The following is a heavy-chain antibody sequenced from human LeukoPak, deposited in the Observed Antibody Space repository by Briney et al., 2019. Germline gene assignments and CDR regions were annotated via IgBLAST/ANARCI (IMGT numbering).Heavy chain of an antibody. CDR2: ISSSGSTI. D-gene: IGHD3-22*01. CDR1: GFTFSSYE. CDR3: ARAFTGYYDSSGYYSRDY. Sequence: GGSLRLSCAASGFTFSSYEMNWVRQAPGKGLEWVSYISSSGSTIYYADSVKGRFTISRDNAKNSLYLQMNSLRAEDTAVYYCARAFTGYYDSSGYYSRDYWGQGILVTVSS. V-gene: IGHV3-48*03. J-gene: IGHJ4*02.